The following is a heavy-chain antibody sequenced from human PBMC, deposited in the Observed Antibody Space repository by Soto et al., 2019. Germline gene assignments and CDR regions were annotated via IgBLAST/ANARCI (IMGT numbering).Heavy chain of an antibody. V-gene: IGHV4-59*01. Sequence: PSETLSLTCTVSGGSISSYYWSWIRQPPGKGLEWIGYIYYSGSTNYNPSLKSRVTISVDTSKNQFSLKLSSVTAADTAVYYCAKDLLELRARVIDPWGQGTLVTVSS. CDR3: AKDLLELRARVIDP. D-gene: IGHD1-7*01. J-gene: IGHJ5*02. CDR1: GGSISSYY. CDR2: IYYSGST.